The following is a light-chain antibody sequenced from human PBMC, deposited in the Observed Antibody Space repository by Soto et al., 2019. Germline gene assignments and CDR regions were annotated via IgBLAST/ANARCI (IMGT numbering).Light chain of an antibody. V-gene: IGLV1-44*01. Sequence: QSVLTQPPSASGTPGQRVTISCSGSSSNIGSHPVNWYQQLPGTAPKLLLYGDNQRPSGVPARFSASKSGTSASLAISGLQSDDEAIYYCASWDNSLNGLYVFGVGTKVTVL. J-gene: IGLJ1*01. CDR3: ASWDNSLNGLYV. CDR1: SSNIGSHP. CDR2: GDN.